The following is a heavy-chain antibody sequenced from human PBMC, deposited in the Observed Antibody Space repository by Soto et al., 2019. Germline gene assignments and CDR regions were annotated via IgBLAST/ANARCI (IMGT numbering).Heavy chain of an antibody. J-gene: IGHJ4*02. V-gene: IGHV3-30-3*01. CDR1: GFIFSSYD. D-gene: IGHD3-22*01. Sequence: GSLRLSCAASGFIFSSYDMHWVRQAPGKGLEWVAVISYDGSNKHYADSVKGRFTISRDNSKNTLYLQMNSLRAEDTAVYYCARDKYYYDSSGPGHWGQGTLVTVSS. CDR2: ISYDGSNK. CDR3: ARDKYYYDSSGPGH.